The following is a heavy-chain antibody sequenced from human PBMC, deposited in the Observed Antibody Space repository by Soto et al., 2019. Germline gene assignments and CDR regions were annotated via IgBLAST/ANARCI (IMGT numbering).Heavy chain of an antibody. Sequence: PGGSLRLSCAASGFTFSSYAMSWVRQAPGKGLEWVSAISGSGSSTIYYADSVKGRFTISRDNAKNSLYLQMNSLRDEDTAVYYCARESRFLEWLSLNWFDPWGQGTLVTVSS. CDR2: ISGSGSSTI. CDR1: GFTFSSYA. D-gene: IGHD3-3*01. J-gene: IGHJ5*02. CDR3: ARESRFLEWLSLNWFDP. V-gene: IGHV3-48*02.